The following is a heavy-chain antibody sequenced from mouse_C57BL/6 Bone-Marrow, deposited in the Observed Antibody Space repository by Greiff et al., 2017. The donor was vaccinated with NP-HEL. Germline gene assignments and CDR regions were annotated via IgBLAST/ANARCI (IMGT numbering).Heavy chain of an antibody. CDR1: GYSFTGYY. CDR3: ARCDWAWFAY. CDR2: INPSTGGT. V-gene: IGHV1-42*01. D-gene: IGHD2-4*01. J-gene: IGHJ3*01. Sequence: EVKLVESGPELVKPGASVKISCKASGYSFTGYYMNWVKQSPEKSLEWIGEINPSTGGTTYNQKFKAKATLTVDKSSSTAYMQLKSLTSEDSAVYYCARCDWAWFAYWGQGTLVTVSA.